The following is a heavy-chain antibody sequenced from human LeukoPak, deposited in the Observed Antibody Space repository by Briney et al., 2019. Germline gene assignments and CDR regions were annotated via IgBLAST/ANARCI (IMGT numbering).Heavy chain of an antibody. V-gene: IGHV4-39*07. J-gene: IGHJ4*02. CDR1: GDSISSSSFY. CDR2: IYYSGST. Sequence: SETLSLTCTVSGDSISSSSFYWGWIRQPPGKGLEWIATIYYSGSTYYNPSLKSRVTISVDTSKNQFSLKVSSVTAADTAVYYCARRTDDILTARRGLYYFDYWGQGTLVTVSS. D-gene: IGHD3-9*01. CDR3: ARRTDDILTARRGLYYFDY.